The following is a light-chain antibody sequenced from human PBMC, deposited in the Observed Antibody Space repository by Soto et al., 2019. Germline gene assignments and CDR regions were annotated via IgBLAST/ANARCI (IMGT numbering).Light chain of an antibody. Sequence: EIVLTQYPGTLSLSPGERATLSCRASQSVDSRYFAWYQQKLGQAPRLLIYGSSNRATGIPDRFSGSGSGTDSTLTISRLEPEDFAVYHCQQYENSVPLTFGGGTKVEI. V-gene: IGKV3-20*01. CDR1: QSVDSRY. CDR2: GSS. CDR3: QQYENSVPLT. J-gene: IGKJ4*01.